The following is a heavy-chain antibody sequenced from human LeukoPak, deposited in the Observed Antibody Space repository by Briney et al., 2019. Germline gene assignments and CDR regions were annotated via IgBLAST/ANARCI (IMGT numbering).Heavy chain of an antibody. CDR2: INPSGGST. Sequence: ASVKVSCKASGYIFTSYYMHWVRQAPGQGLEWMGIINPSGGSTRYAQKFQGRVTMTRDTTTSTVYMELSSLRSDDTAVYYCARRGSSGWYFDYWGQGTLVTVSS. V-gene: IGHV1-46*01. CDR3: ARRGSSGWYFDY. D-gene: IGHD6-19*01. CDR1: GYIFTSYY. J-gene: IGHJ4*02.